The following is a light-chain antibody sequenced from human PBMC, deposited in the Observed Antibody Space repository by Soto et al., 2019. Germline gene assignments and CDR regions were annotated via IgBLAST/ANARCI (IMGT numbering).Light chain of an antibody. CDR2: EAS. V-gene: IGKV1-33*01. J-gene: IGKJ4*01. CDR3: QQYENLPLT. CDR1: QDISNY. Sequence: DIQMTPSPSSLSASVVDRVTITCEASQDISNYLNWYQQKPGKAPKLLIYEASNLETGGPSRVSGSGSGTDCTFTISSLQPADIATYYCQQYENLPLTFGGGTKVDIK.